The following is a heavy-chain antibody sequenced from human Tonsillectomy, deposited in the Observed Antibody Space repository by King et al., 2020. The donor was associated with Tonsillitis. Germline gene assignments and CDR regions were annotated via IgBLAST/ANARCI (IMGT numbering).Heavy chain of an antibody. V-gene: IGHV4-59*01. CDR1: GGFISSYY. CDR3: AREAVRGGHHFDY. D-gene: IGHD3-10*01. CDR2: IYYSGST. J-gene: IGHJ4*02. Sequence: VQLQESGPGLVKPSETLSLTCTVSGGFISSYYWSWIRPPPGKGLEWIGYIYYSGSTNYNPSLKSRVTISVDTSKNQFSLKLSSVTAADTAVYYCAREAVRGGHHFDYWGQGPLVPVSS.